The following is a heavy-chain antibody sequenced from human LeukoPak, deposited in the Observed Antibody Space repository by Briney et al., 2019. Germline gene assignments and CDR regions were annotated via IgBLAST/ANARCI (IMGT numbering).Heavy chain of an antibody. Sequence: GESLKISCKGSGYTFINYWIGWVRQMPGEGLEWMGIIYPGDSDTRYSPSFQGQVIISADRSISTSYLQWSSLRASDTAMYYCARGETGIVTPRANFDYWGQGTLVTVSS. D-gene: IGHD4-23*01. CDR3: ARGETGIVTPRANFDY. V-gene: IGHV5-51*01. CDR2: IYPGDSDT. J-gene: IGHJ4*02. CDR1: GYTFINYW.